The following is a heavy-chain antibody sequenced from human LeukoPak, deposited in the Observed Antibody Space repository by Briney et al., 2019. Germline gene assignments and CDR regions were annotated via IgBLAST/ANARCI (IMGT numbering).Heavy chain of an antibody. CDR2: ISYDGSNK. V-gene: IGHV3-30-3*01. CDR3: ARDPRGYDFWSGYYGGYYGMDV. Sequence: GGSLRLSCAASGFTFSSYAMHWVRQAPGKGLEWVAVISYDGSNKYYADSVKGRFTISRDNSKNTLYLQMNSLRAEDTAVYYCARDPRGYDFWSGYYGGYYGMDVWGQGTTVTVSS. J-gene: IGHJ6*02. D-gene: IGHD3-3*01. CDR1: GFTFSSYA.